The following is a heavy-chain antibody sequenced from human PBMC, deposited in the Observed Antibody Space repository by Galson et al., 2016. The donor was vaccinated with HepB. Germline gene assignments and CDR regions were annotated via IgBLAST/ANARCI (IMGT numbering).Heavy chain of an antibody. CDR2: IKQDGSEK. D-gene: IGHD5-24*01. J-gene: IGHJ4*02. CDR1: GFTFSSYA. V-gene: IGHV3-7*03. CDR3: ARRMATITSFDY. Sequence: SLRLSCAASGFTFSSYAMSWVRPAPGKGLEWVANIKQDGSEKYYVDSVNGRFTISRDNAKNSVYLQMNSLRAEDTAMYYCARRMATITSFDYWGQGTLVTVSS.